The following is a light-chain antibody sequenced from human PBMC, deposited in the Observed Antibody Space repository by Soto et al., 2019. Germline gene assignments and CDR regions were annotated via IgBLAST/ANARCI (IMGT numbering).Light chain of an antibody. CDR3: QQSYNSPQT. CDR2: AAS. Sequence: DIQMTQSPSSLSASVGDEVTITCRASQTIMTYLNWYQLKPGKPPRLLIYAASSLQSRVPSRFSGSGSGTDFTLTISSLQPEDFATYSCQQSYNSPQTFGRGTKVDI. V-gene: IGKV1-39*01. J-gene: IGKJ1*01. CDR1: QTIMTY.